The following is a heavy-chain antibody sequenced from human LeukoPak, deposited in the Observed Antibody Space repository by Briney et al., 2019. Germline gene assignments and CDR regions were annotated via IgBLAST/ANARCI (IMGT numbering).Heavy chain of an antibody. Sequence: PSETLSLTCTVSGGSISSYYWSWIRQPPGKGLEWIGYIYYSGSTNYNPSLKSRVTISVDTSKNQFSLKLSSVTAADTAVYYCARHKRIARDAFDIWGQGTMVTVSS. J-gene: IGHJ3*02. V-gene: IGHV4-59*08. D-gene: IGHD6-13*01. CDR1: GGSISSYY. CDR2: IYYSGST. CDR3: ARHKRIARDAFDI.